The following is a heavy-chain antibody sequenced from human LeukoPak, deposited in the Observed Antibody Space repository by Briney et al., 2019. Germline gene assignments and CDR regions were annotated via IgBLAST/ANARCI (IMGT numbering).Heavy chain of an antibody. J-gene: IGHJ4*02. CDR2: IYSGGST. CDR1: GFTVSSNY. CDR3: AREMAGVPFDY. Sequence: GGSLRLSCAASGFTVSSNYMSWVRQAPGKGLEWVSVIYSGGSTYYADSVKGRFTISRDNSKNTLYLQMNSLRAEDTAVYYCAREMAGVPFDYWGQGTLVTVSS. D-gene: IGHD6-19*01. V-gene: IGHV3-53*05.